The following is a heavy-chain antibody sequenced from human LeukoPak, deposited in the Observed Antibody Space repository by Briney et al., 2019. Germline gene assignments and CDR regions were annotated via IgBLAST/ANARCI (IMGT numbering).Heavy chain of an antibody. J-gene: IGHJ4*02. D-gene: IGHD1-1*01. CDR3: ARQGYNFAQRPFDY. CDR2: IYPGDSDT. CDR1: GSRFTNYW. Sequence: GESLKISCKGSGSRFTNYWIGWVRQMPGKGLEWMGIIYPGDSDTRYNPSFQGQVTISADKSISTAYLQWSSLTASDTAMYYCARQGYNFAQRPFDYWGQGTLVTVSS. V-gene: IGHV5-51*01.